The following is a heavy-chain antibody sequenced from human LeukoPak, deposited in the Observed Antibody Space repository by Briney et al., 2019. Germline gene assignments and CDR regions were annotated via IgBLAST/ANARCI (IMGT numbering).Heavy chain of an antibody. CDR3: ARARSGSYLYYYYYYHMDV. Sequence: GASVKVSCKASGGTFSSYAISWVRQAPGQGLEWMGWISAYNGNTNYAQKLQGRVTMTTDTSTSTAYMELRSLRSDDTAVYYCARARSGSYLYYYYYYHMDVWGKGTTVTVSS. CDR2: ISAYNGNT. V-gene: IGHV1-18*01. J-gene: IGHJ6*03. CDR1: GGTFSSYA. D-gene: IGHD1-26*01.